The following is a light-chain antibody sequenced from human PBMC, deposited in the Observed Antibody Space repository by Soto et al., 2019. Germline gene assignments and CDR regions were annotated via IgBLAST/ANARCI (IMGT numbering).Light chain of an antibody. J-gene: IGLJ2*01. Sequence: QSVLTQPPSVSGAPGQRVTISCTGSSSNIGAGYDVHWYQQLPGPAPQLLLYGNSNRPSGLPDRFSGSKSSTSASLAITGLQAEDEADYYCQCYDSDRSVAHVVFGGGTQVTVL. CDR1: SSNIGAGYD. V-gene: IGLV1-40*01. CDR3: QCYDSDRSVAHVV. CDR2: GNS.